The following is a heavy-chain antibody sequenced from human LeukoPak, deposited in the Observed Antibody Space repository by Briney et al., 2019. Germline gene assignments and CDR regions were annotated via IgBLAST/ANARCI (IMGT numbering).Heavy chain of an antibody. CDR1: GFTLNSYS. V-gene: IGHV3-21*01. CDR2: ISSSSSYI. D-gene: IGHD1-26*01. J-gene: IGHJ4*02. Sequence: WGSLRLSCAASGFTLNSYSMDWVRQAPGKGLEWVSSISSSSSYIYYAGSVKGRFTISRDNAKNSLYLQMNSLRAEDTAVYYCARGAAGIGDYWGQGTLVTVSS. CDR3: ARGAAGIGDY.